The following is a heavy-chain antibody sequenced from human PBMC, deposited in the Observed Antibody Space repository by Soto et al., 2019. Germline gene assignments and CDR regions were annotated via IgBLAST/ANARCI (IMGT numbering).Heavy chain of an antibody. D-gene: IGHD2-15*01. V-gene: IGHV3-30*18. J-gene: IGHJ6*02. CDR1: GFTFSSYG. CDR3: AKDLLTPCSGGSCYSTPYYYYGMDV. CDR2: ISYDGSNK. Sequence: QVQLVESGGGVVQPGRSLRLSCAASGFTFSSYGMHWVRQAPGKGLEWVAVISYDGSNKYYADSVKGRFTISRDNSKNTLYLQMNSLRAEDTAVHYCAKDLLTPCSGGSCYSTPYYYYGMDVWGLGTTVTVSS.